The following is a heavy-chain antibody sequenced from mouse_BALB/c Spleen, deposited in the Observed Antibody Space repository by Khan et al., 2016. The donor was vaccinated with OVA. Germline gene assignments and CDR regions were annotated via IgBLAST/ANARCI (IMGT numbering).Heavy chain of an antibody. J-gene: IGHJ3*01. V-gene: IGHV1S81*02. Sequence: QVQLQQSGAELVKPGASVKLSCKASGYTFTSYDIYWVKQRPGQGLEWIGEINPSDGGTNFNEKFKSRATLTVDRSSSTTYMQLSSLTSEDSAGYCCARGGFSSFAYWGQGTLVTVSA. CDR1: GYTFTSYD. CDR3: ARGGFSSFAY. CDR2: INPSDGGT. D-gene: IGHD1-3*01.